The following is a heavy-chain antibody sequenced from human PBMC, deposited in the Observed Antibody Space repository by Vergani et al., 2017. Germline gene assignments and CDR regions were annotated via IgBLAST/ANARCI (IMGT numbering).Heavy chain of an antibody. CDR2: IRYDGNNQ. J-gene: IGHJ4*02. CDR3: AKDRAITATTVPDY. CDR1: GFIFNNYG. V-gene: IGHV3-30*02. Sequence: QVQLVESGGGVVQPGGSLRLSCEASGFIFNNYGIHWVRQTPGKGLEWVAFIRYDGNNQDYFHSVKGRFAISRDNSKNTLYLQMNSLRVEDTAVYYCAKDRAITATTVPDYWGQGILVTVSS. D-gene: IGHD1-20*01.